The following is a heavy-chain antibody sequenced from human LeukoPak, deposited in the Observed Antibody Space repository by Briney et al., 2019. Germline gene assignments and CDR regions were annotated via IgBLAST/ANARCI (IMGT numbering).Heavy chain of an antibody. CDR1: GW. J-gene: IGHJ4*02. CDR3: ASVFDS. Sequence: HPGGSLRLSCAGSGWMHWVRQAPGKGLVWVSGINGLGTATYYADSVKGRFTISRDNAKNTVFLQMNSLSAEDTAVYYCASVFDSWGQGFLVTVSS. CDR2: INGLGTAT. V-gene: IGHV3-74*01.